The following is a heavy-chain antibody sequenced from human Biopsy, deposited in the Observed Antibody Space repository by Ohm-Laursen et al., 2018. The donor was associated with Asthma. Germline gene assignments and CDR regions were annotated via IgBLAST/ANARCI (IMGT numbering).Heavy chain of an antibody. CDR2: IKKDGSEK. D-gene: IGHD3-22*01. CDR1: GFTFSSYW. J-gene: IGHJ4*02. Sequence: SLRLSCTASGFTFSSYWMSWVRQAPGKGLEWVANIKKDGSEKYYVDSVKGRFTISRDNAENSVFLHMDSLRPEDTAFYYCAKVRSDWVITESFDYWGQGVLVTVSS. CDR3: AKVRSDWVITESFDY. V-gene: IGHV3-7*03.